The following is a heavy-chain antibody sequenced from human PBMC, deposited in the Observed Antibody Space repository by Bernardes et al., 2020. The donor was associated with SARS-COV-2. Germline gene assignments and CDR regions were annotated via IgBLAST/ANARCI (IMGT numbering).Heavy chain of an antibody. J-gene: IGHJ6*02. CDR2: IGTAGDT. Sequence: GSLRLSCAASGFTFSSYDMHWVRQATGKGLEWVSAIGTAGDTYYPGSVKGRFTISRENAKNSLYLQMNSLRAGDTAVYYCARGARYCSSTSCYAKKIYYYYGMDVWGQGTTVTVSS. CDR1: GFTFSSYD. CDR3: ARGARYCSSTSCYAKKIYYYYGMDV. V-gene: IGHV3-13*01. D-gene: IGHD2-2*01.